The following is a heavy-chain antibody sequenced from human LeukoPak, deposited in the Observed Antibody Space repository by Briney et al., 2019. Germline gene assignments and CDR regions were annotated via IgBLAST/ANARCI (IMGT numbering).Heavy chain of an antibody. CDR1: GFTFSSYW. CDR2: VKQDESEK. Sequence: GGSLRLSCVVSGFTFSSYWMSWVRQAPGKGLEWVANVKQDESEKYYVGSAKGRFTISRDNAKNSLYLQMNSLRAEDTAVYYCTRDMDVWGQGTTVTVSS. V-gene: IGHV3-7*04. J-gene: IGHJ6*02. CDR3: TRDMDV.